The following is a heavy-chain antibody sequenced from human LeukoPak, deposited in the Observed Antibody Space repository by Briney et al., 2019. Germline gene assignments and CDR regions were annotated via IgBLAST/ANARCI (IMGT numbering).Heavy chain of an antibody. CDR1: GYTFTSYD. V-gene: IGHV1-69*05. CDR3: ARGLSSWYYFDY. Sequence: ASVKVSCKASGYTFTSYDINWVRQAPGQGLEWMGGIIPIFGTANYAQKFQGRVTITTDESTSTAYMELSSLRSEDTAVYYCARGLSSWYYFDYWGQGTLVTVSS. D-gene: IGHD6-13*01. CDR2: IIPIFGTA. J-gene: IGHJ4*02.